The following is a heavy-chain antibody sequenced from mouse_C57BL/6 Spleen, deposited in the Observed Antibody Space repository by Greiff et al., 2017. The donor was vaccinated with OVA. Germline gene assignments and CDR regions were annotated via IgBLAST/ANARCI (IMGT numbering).Heavy chain of an antibody. J-gene: IGHJ4*01. CDR3: ARQDGYYGVFYAMDY. D-gene: IGHD2-3*01. CDR1: GFTFSDYG. V-gene: IGHV5-15*01. CDR2: ISNLAYSI. Sequence: EVQGVESGGGLVQPGGSLKLSCAASGFTFSDYGMAWVRQAPRKGPEWVAFISNLAYSIYYADTVTGRFTISRENAKNTLYLEMSSLRSEDTAMYYCARQDGYYGVFYAMDYWGQGTSVTVSS.